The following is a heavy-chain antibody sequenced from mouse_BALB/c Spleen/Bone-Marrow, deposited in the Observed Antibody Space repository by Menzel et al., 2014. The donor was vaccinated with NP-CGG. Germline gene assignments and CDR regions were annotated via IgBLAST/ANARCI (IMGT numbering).Heavy chain of an antibody. CDR1: GFSLTDCG. CDR3: ARIYFDFDGFAY. D-gene: IGHD2-4*01. Sequence: VMLVESGPGLVAPSQSLSITCTVSGFSLTDCGLSWIRQPPGKGLEWLGVIWGGGSTYYNSALKSRLSISKDNSKSQVFLKMNSLQTDDTAMYYCARIYFDFDGFAYWGQGTLVTVSA. CDR2: IWGGGST. V-gene: IGHV2-6-5*01. J-gene: IGHJ3*01.